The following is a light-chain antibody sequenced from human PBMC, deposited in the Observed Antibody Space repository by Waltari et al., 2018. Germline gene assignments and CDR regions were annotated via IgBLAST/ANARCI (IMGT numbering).Light chain of an antibody. Sequence: EILLTQSPGTLSLSPGARATLSFRASQSVDSNYLAWYQQKPGQAPRLLIFGISNRATDIPDKFSGSGSGTDFTLTISRLEPEDFAVYYCQQYETSPWTFGRGTKVEI. V-gene: IGKV3-20*01. J-gene: IGKJ1*01. CDR3: QQYETSPWT. CDR2: GIS. CDR1: QSVDSNY.